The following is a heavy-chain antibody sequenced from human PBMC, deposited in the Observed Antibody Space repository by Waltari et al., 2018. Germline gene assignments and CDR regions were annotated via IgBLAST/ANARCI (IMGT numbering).Heavy chain of an antibody. D-gene: IGHD2-15*01. CDR1: GGSFSGYY. J-gene: IGHJ5*02. V-gene: IGHV4-34*01. Sequence: QVQLQQWGAGLLKPSETLSLTCAVYGGSFSGYYWSWIRQPPGKGLEWIGEINHSGSTNSNPARKRRVTISVDTSKIQFSRKLSSVTAADTAVYYCARGRYCSGGSCYSNWFDPWGQGTLVTVSS. CDR3: ARGRYCSGGSCYSNWFDP. CDR2: INHSGST.